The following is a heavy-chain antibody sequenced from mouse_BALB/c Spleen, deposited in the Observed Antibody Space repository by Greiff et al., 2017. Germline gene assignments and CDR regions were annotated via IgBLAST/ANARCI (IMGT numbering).Heavy chain of an antibody. CDR1: GYTFTDYY. Sequence: QVQLQQSGAELVRPGASVKLSCKASGYTFTDYYINWVKQRTGQGLEWIGEIYPGSGNTYYNEKFKGKATLTADKSSSTTYMQLSSLTSEDSAVYFCAGSITTDPLAYWGQGTLVTVSA. V-gene: IGHV1-77*01. CDR3: AGSITTDPLAY. CDR2: IYPGSGNT. J-gene: IGHJ3*01. D-gene: IGHD1-1*01.